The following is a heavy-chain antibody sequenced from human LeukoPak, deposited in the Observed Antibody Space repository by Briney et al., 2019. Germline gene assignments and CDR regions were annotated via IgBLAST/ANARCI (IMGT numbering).Heavy chain of an antibody. V-gene: IGHV2-70*11. CDR2: IDWDGDK. CDR3: ARIRYSGSGSSYYFDY. CDR1: GFSLSTSGMC. D-gene: IGHD3-10*01. J-gene: IGHJ4*02. Sequence: SGPTLVKPTQTLTLTCTFSGFSLSTSGMCVSWIRQPPGKALEWLARIDWDGDKYYTTSLKTRLTISKDISKNQVVLTMTNMDPVDTATYYCARIRYSGSGSSYYFDYWGQGTLVTVSS.